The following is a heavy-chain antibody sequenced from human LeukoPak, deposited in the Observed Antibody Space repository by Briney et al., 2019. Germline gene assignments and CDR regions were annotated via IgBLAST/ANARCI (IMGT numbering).Heavy chain of an antibody. CDR1: GFTFSSYA. D-gene: IGHD6-13*01. CDR2: ISGSGGST. J-gene: IGHJ4*02. CDR3: AKFPLKQRLVRGPPDY. Sequence: GGSLRLSCAASGFTFSSYAMSWVRQAPGKGLEWVSAISGSGGSTYYADSVKGRFTISRDNSKNTLYLQMNSLRAEDTAVYYCAKFPLKQRLVRGPPDYWGQGTLVTVSS. V-gene: IGHV3-23*01.